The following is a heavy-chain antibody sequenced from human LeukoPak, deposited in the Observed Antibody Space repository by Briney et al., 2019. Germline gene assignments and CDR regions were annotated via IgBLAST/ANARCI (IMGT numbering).Heavy chain of an antibody. J-gene: IGHJ4*02. CDR2: IKPDGSDS. Sequence: PGGSRRLSCAASGFTFSNYWMTWVRQSPGKGLEWVAIIKPDGSDSYSVDSEKGRFTVSRDNAKNSLYLQMSSLRAEDTAVYYCARGGHRQKEFWGQGTLVTVSS. CDR1: GFTFSNYW. CDR3: ARGGHRQKEF. D-gene: IGHD3-10*01. V-gene: IGHV3-7*01.